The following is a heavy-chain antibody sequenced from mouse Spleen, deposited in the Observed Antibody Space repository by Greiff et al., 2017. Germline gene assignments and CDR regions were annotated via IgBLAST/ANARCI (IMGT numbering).Heavy chain of an antibody. V-gene: IGHV1-4*01. J-gene: IGHJ2*01. CDR2: INPSSGYT. D-gene: IGHD2-3*01. CDR1: GYTFTSYT. CDR3: ARTMMAFDY. Sequence: VKLMESGAELARPGASVKMSCKASGYTFTSYTMHWVKQRPGQGLEWIGYINPSSGYTKYNQKFKDKATLTADKSSSTAYMQLSSLTSEDSAVYYCARTMMAFDYWGQGTTLTVSS.